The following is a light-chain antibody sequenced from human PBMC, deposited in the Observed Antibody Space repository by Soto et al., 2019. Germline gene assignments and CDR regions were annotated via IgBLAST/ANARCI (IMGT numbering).Light chain of an antibody. Sequence: IQMTQSPSSLSANIGDRFTINFRTSQTIDIYLNWYQQKPGKAPKLLISDASNLETGVPSRFSGRRSGTDFTCTISSLQPEDIATYYCQQYGDLPITFGQGTRLEIK. CDR1: QTIDIY. V-gene: IGKV1-33*01. J-gene: IGKJ5*01. CDR2: DAS. CDR3: QQYGDLPIT.